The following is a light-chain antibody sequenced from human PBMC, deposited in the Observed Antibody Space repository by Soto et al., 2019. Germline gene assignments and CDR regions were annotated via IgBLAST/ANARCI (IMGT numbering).Light chain of an antibody. V-gene: IGKV3-15*01. CDR3: QHYNNWPPWT. CDR2: GAS. CDR1: QSVSSN. Sequence: ETVMTQSPATLSVSPGERVTLSCRASQSVSSNLAWYQQRPGQAPRLLIYGASTRAPGIPARFGGSGSETEFTLTISSLQSEDFAVYYCQHYNNWPPWTFGQGTKVDIK. J-gene: IGKJ1*01.